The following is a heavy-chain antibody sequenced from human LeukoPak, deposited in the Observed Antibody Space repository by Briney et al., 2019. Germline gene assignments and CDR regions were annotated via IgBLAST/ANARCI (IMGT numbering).Heavy chain of an antibody. CDR1: NVSISSSRYY. CDR3: EAEKRIPMIVVTRGEIDY. CDR2: IYYSGST. Sequence: SETLSLTCIVSNVSISSSRYYWGWIRQPPGKGLEWIVTIYYSGSTYYNPSLKSLVTISVDTSTNQFSLKLSSVTAADTAVYYCEAEKRIPMIVVTRGEIDYWGQGTLVTVSS. D-gene: IGHD3-22*01. J-gene: IGHJ4*02. V-gene: IGHV4-39*07.